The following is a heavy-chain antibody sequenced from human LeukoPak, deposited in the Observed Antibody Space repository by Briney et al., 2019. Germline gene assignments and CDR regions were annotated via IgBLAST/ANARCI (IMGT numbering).Heavy chain of an antibody. CDR2: INPNSGGT. CDR1: GGTFSSYA. J-gene: IGHJ5*02. D-gene: IGHD6-13*01. Sequence: ASVKVSCKASGGTFSSYAISWVRQAPGQGLEWMGWINPNSGGTNYAQKFQGRVTMTRDTSISTAYMELSRLRSDDTAVYYCARSHIAAAAVSWGQGTLVTVSS. CDR3: ARSHIAAAAVS. V-gene: IGHV1-2*02.